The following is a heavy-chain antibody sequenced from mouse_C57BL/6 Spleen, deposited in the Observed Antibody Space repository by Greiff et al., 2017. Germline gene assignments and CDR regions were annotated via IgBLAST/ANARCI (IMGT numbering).Heavy chain of an antibody. CDR3: ARELNFDY. Sequence: VKLLESGAELVKPGASVKISCTASGFAFSSYWMHWVKQRPGKGLEWIGQIYPGDGDTNYNGKFKGKATMTADKFYSKAYMQLSSLTSEYSAMYCCARELNFDYWGQGTSRTVSS. V-gene: IGHV1-80*01. CDR2: IYPGDGDT. J-gene: IGHJ2*02. D-gene: IGHD1-1*01. CDR1: GFAFSSYW.